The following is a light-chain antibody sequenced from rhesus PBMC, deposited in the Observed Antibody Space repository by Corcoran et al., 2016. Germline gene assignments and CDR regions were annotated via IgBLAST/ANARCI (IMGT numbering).Light chain of an antibody. CDR3: QQYSSRPLT. Sequence: DIQMTQSPSSLSASVGDRVTVTCRASQGINKELSWYQQKPGKAPKLLIYKASTLQSGVPSRFSGSGSGTEFTLTIRSLQSEDFATYYCQQYSSRPLTFGGGTKVELK. V-gene: IGKV1-22*01. J-gene: IGKJ4*01. CDR2: KAS. CDR1: QGINKE.